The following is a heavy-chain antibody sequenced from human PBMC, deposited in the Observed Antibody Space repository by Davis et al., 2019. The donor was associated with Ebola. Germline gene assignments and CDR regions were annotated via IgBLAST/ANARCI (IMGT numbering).Heavy chain of an antibody. Sequence: GESLKISCAASGFTFSSYAMSWVRQAPGKGLEWVANIKQDGSEKYYVDSVKGRFTISRDNAKNSLYLQMNSLRAEDTAVYYCARTSGGYNWNYDYYYYYGMDVWGQGTTVTVSS. CDR3: ARTSGGYNWNYDYYYYYGMDV. V-gene: IGHV3-7*01. J-gene: IGHJ6*02. D-gene: IGHD1-7*01. CDR1: GFTFSSYA. CDR2: IKQDGSEK.